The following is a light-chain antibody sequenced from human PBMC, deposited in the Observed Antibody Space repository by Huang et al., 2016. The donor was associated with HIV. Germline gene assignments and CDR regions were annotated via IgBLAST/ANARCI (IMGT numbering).Light chain of an antibody. J-gene: IGKJ1*01. Sequence: DIQMTQSASTLSASVGDRVTITCRASQTISNWLAWYQQKPGKAPNLLIYKASTLESGVPSRFSGSGSGTEFTLTISSLQPDDFATYYCHHYNSYLGAFGQGTKVEIK. CDR2: KAS. CDR1: QTISNW. CDR3: HHYNSYLGA. V-gene: IGKV1-5*03.